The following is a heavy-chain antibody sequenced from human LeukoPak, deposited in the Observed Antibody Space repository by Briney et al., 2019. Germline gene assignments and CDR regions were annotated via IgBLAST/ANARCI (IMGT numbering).Heavy chain of an antibody. D-gene: IGHD2-2*01. CDR1: GFTFSDYY. J-gene: IGHJ6*02. CDR2: ISSSSSYT. V-gene: IGHV3-11*03. CDR3: ARLRRYCSSTSCFSSSSQGYYYGMDV. Sequence: PGGSLRLSCAASGFTFSDYYMSWIRQAPGKGLEWISYISSSSSYTNYADSVKGRFTISRDNAKNSLCLQMNSLRAEDTAVYYCARLRRYCSSTSCFSSSSQGYYYGMDVWGQGTTVTVSS.